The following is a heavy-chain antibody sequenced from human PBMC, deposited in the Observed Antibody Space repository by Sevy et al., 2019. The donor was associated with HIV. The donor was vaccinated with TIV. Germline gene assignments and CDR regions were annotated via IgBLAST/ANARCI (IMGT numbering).Heavy chain of an antibody. CDR1: GFSISGYG. V-gene: IGHV3-33*01. D-gene: IGHD6-19*01. Sequence: GGSLRLSCAASGFSISGYGMHWVRQAPGKGLEWVAVIWHDGTNKEYADSVKGRFTISRDNSRNTLYLQMNSLRAEDTAVYYCAREDIRVAGIGYYFHSWGQGTLVTVSS. CDR3: AREDIRVAGIGYYFHS. CDR2: IWHDGTNK. J-gene: IGHJ4*02.